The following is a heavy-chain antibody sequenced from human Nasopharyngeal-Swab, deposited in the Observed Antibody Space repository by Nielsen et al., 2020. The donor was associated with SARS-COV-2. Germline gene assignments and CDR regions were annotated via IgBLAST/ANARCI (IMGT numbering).Heavy chain of an antibody. D-gene: IGHD3-3*01. CDR2: IWYDGSNK. V-gene: IGHV3-33*01. CDR3: ARVRHYRGIFGVVRGSGWFDP. CDR1: GFTFSSYG. Sequence: GGSLRLSCAASGFTFSSYGMHWVRQAPGKGLEWVAVIWYDGSNKYYADSVKGRFTISRDNSKNTLYLQMNSLRAEDTAVYYCARVRHYRGIFGVVRGSGWFDPWGQGTLVTVSS. J-gene: IGHJ5*02.